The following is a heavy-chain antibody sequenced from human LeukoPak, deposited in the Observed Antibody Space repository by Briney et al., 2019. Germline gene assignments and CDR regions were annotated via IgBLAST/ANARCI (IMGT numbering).Heavy chain of an antibody. D-gene: IGHD3-16*01. CDR2: IYYSGST. CDR3: ARGGGVIDY. Sequence: SETLFLTCTVSGGSISSYYWSWIRQPPGKGLEWIGYIYYSGSTNYNPSLKSRVTISVDTSKNQFSLKLSSVTAADTAVYYCARGGGVIDYWGQGTLVTVSS. J-gene: IGHJ4*02. V-gene: IGHV4-59*01. CDR1: GGSISSYY.